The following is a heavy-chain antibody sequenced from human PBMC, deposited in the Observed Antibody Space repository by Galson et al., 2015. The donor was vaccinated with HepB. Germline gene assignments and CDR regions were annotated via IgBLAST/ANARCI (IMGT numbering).Heavy chain of an antibody. Sequence: SLRLSCAASGFTFSSYSMNWVRQAPGKGLEWVSSISSSSSYIYYADSVKGRFTISRDNAKNSLYLQMNSLRAEDTAVYYCARMDYYDSSGYLVKEYYFDYWGQGTLVIVSS. CDR1: GFTFSSYS. V-gene: IGHV3-21*01. CDR3: ARMDYYDSSGYLVKEYYFDY. D-gene: IGHD3-22*01. J-gene: IGHJ4*02. CDR2: ISSSSSYI.